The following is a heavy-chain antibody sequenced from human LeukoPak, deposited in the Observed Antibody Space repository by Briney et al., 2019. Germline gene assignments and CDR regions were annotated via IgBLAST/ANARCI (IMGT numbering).Heavy chain of an antibody. CDR2: IEGDGNRI. CDR3: ARGPDHGGSYYHD. V-gene: IGHV3-74*01. CDR1: GFTLSAYW. D-gene: IGHD1-26*01. Sequence: GGSLRLSCAASGFTLSAYWMHWVRQAPGKGLMWVSRIEGDGNRITYADSVKGRFTISRDNAKNTLFLQINSLRAEDTAVYYCARGPDHGGSYYHDWGQGTLVTVSS. J-gene: IGHJ4*02.